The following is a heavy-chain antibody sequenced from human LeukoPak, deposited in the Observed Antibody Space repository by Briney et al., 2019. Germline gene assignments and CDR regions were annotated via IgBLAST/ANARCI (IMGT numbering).Heavy chain of an antibody. CDR3: ARGPSNMVRGVIIYYYYYYMDV. CDR2: IYTSGST. V-gene: IGHV4-61*02. J-gene: IGHJ6*03. CDR1: GGSISSGSYY. Sequence: SETLSLTCTVSGGSISSGSYYWSWIRQPAGKGLEWIGRIYTSGSTNYNPSLKSRVTISVDTSKNQFSLKLRSVTAADTAVYYCARGPSNMVRGVIIYYYYYYMDVWGKGTTVTISS. D-gene: IGHD3-10*01.